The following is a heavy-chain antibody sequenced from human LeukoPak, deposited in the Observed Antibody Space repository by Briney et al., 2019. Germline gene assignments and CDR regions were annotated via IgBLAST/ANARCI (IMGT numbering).Heavy chain of an antibody. D-gene: IGHD6-13*01. V-gene: IGHV1-18*01. J-gene: IGHJ4*02. Sequence: TVYAQKFQDRVTMTTDTSTSTAYMELRSLRSDDTAVYYCAREPHSSSWVFDNWGQGTLVTVSS. CDR2: T. CDR3: AREPHSSSWVFDN.